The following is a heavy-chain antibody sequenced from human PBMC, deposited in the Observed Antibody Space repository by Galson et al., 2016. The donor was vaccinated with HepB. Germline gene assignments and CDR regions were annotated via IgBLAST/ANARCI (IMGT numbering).Heavy chain of an antibody. V-gene: IGHV3-23*01. CDR3: ANFETSILGATSDY. D-gene: IGHD1-26*01. CDR2: ISGSGGST. CDR1: GLTFRSYA. Sequence: SLRLSCAASGLTFRSYAFSWLRQAPGKGLEWVSAISGSGGSTYYADSVKGRFTISRDSSKNTLYLQMNSLRAEDTAVYYGANFETSILGATSDYWGQGTLVTVSS. J-gene: IGHJ4*02.